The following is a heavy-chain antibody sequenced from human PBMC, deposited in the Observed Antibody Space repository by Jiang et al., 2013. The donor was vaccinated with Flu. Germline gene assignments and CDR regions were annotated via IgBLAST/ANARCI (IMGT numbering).Heavy chain of an antibody. CDR3: AAGRYYYDSSGTDAFDI. V-gene: IGHV4-39*07. Sequence: GPGLVKPSETLSLTCTVSGGSISSSSYYWGWIRQPPGKGLEWIGSIYYSGSTYYNPSLKSRVTISVDTSKNQFSLKLSSVTAADTAVYYCAAGRYYYDSSGTDAFDIWGQGTMVTVSS. D-gene: IGHD3-22*01. CDR1: GGSISSSSYY. J-gene: IGHJ3*02. CDR2: IYYSGST.